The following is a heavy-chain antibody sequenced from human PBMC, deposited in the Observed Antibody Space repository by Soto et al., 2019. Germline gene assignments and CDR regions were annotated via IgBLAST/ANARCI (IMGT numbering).Heavy chain of an antibody. Sequence: QVQLVQSGAEVKKPGSSVKVSCKASGGTFSSYAISWVRQAPGQGLEWMGGIIPIYGTANYAQKFQGRVTITADESTSTAYMERSSLRSEDTAVYYCARSQGSSTSLEIYYYYYYGMDVWGQGTTVTVSS. D-gene: IGHD2-2*01. CDR1: GGTFSSYA. CDR3: ARSQGSSTSLEIYYYYYYGMDV. CDR2: IIPIYGTA. V-gene: IGHV1-69*01. J-gene: IGHJ6*02.